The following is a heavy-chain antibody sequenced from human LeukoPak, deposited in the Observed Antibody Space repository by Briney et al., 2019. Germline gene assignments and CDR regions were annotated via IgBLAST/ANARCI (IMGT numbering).Heavy chain of an antibody. Sequence: GGSLRLSCAASGFTFSNYAMSWVRQAPGKGLEWVSAISGSGGSTYYADSVKGRFTISRDNSKNTLYLQVNSLRAEDTAVYYCAKGFYDGALYYWGQGTLVTVSS. CDR3: AKGFYDGALYY. J-gene: IGHJ4*02. V-gene: IGHV3-23*01. CDR2: ISGSGGST. CDR1: GFTFSNYA. D-gene: IGHD2/OR15-2a*01.